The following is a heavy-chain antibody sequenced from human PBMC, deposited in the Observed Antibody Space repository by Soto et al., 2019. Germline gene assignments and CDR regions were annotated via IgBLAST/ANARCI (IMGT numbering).Heavy chain of an antibody. Sequence: ASVKVSCKASGCTFSSYAISCVRQAPGQGLEWMGGIIPIFGTANYAQKFQGRVTITADESTSTAYMELSSLRSEDTAVYYCARLRFLEWLPTRYYYYGMDVWGQGTTVTVSS. V-gene: IGHV1-69*13. J-gene: IGHJ6*02. CDR3: ARLRFLEWLPTRYYYYGMDV. CDR2: IIPIFGTA. CDR1: GCTFSSYA. D-gene: IGHD3-3*01.